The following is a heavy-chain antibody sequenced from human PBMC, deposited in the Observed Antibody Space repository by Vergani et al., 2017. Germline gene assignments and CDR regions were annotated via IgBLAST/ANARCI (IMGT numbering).Heavy chain of an antibody. Sequence: QVQLVESGGGVVQPGRSLRLSCAASGFTFSTYYMHWVRQAPGKGLEWVAVISYDGRYKYYADSVKDRFTISRDNSKNTLYLQMNSLRAEDTAVYYCAKVPGSTKTYFDYWGQGTLVIVSS. CDR1: GFTFSTYY. CDR3: AKVPGSTKTYFDY. V-gene: IGHV3-30*18. D-gene: IGHD2-2*01. J-gene: IGHJ4*02. CDR2: ISYDGRYK.